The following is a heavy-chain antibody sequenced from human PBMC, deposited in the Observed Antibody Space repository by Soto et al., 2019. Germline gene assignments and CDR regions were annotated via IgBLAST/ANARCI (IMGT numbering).Heavy chain of an antibody. CDR2: IYYSGST. D-gene: IGHD3-3*01. J-gene: IGHJ3*02. CDR3: ASFDTIFGMEEAFDI. CDR1: GGSIISSSYY. V-gene: IGHV4-39*01. Sequence: QLQLQESGPRLVKPSETLSLTCTVSGGSIISSSYYWGWIRQPPGKGLEWIGSIYYSGSTYYNPSLKSRLTISVDTSKNQFSLKLTSVTAADTAVYYCASFDTIFGMEEAFDIWGQGTMVTVSS.